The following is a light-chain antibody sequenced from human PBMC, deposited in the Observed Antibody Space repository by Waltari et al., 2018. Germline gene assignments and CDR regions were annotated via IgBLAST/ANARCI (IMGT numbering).Light chain of an antibody. J-gene: IGKJ5*01. CDR3: MQATHWPVT. CDR2: KVS. CDR1: QSLVYTDGISY. Sequence: DVGLTQSPLSLPVTPGQSASISCRSSQSLVYTDGISYLNWLTQRPGQAPRRLIYKVSNRDSGVPDRFSGSGSGTDFTLMISSVEADDVGVYFCMQATHWPVTFGQGARLEIK. V-gene: IGKV2-30*01.